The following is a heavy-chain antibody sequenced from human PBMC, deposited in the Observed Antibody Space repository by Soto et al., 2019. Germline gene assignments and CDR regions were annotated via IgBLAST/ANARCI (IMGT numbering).Heavy chain of an antibody. CDR3: ARGEERVAMPSGY. V-gene: IGHV1-18*01. CDR2: ISAYNGNT. D-gene: IGHD2-2*01. J-gene: IGHJ4*02. CDR1: GYTFTSYG. Sequence: GASVKVSCKASGYTFTSYGISWVRQAPGQGLEWMGWISAYNGNTNYAQKLQGRVTMTTDTSKNQFSLKLSSVTAADTAVYYCARGEERVAMPSGYWGQGTLVTVSS.